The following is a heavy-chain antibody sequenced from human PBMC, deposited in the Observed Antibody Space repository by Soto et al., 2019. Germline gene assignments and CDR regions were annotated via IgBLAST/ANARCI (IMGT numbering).Heavy chain of an antibody. D-gene: IGHD6-6*01. CDR2: MNPNSGNT. Sequence: SVKVSCKASGYTFTSYDINWVRQATGQGLEWMGWMNPNSGNTGYAQKFQGRVTMTRNTSISTAYMELSSLRSEDTAVYYCARGPFAWLAARDNWFDPWGQGTLVTVSS. CDR1: GYTFTSYD. CDR3: ARGPFAWLAARDNWFDP. J-gene: IGHJ5*02. V-gene: IGHV1-8*01.